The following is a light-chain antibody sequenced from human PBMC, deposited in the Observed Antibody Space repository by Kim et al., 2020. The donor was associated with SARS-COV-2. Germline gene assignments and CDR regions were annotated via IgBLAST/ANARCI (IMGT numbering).Light chain of an antibody. J-gene: IGKJ5*01. CDR2: GAS. CDR1: QSVRSSY. Sequence: SPGERATLSCRASQSVRSSYLAWYQQKPGQAPRLLIYGASSRATGIPDRFSGSGSGTDFTLTISRLEPEDFAVYYCQQYGSSLITFGQGTRLEIK. V-gene: IGKV3-20*01. CDR3: QQYGSSLIT.